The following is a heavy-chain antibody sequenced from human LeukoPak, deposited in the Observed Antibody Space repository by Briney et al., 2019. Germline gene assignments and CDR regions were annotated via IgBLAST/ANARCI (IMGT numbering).Heavy chain of an antibody. CDR2: ISSSGSTI. D-gene: IGHD2-2*02. V-gene: IGHV3-11*04. CDR3: ARDFGYCSSTSCYKGFGY. Sequence: GGSLRLSCAASGFTFSDYYMCWIRQAPGKGLEWVSYISSSGSTIYYADSVKGRFTISRDNAKNSLYLQMNSLRAEDTAVYYCARDFGYCSSTSCYKGFGYWGQGTLVTVSS. CDR1: GFTFSDYY. J-gene: IGHJ4*02.